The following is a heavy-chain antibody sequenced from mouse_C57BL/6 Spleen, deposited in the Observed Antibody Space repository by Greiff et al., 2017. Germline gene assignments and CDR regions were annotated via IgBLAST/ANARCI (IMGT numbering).Heavy chain of an antibody. CDR2: IYPGDGDT. CDR1: GYAFSSYW. V-gene: IGHV1-80*01. Sequence: VQLQQSGAELVKPGASVKISCKASGYAFSSYWMNWVKQRPGKGLEWIGQIYPGDGDTNYNGKFKGKATLTADKSSSPAYMQLSSLTSEDSAVYFCAKDGNSDYYFDYWGKGTTLTVSS. CDR3: AKDGNSDYYFDY. J-gene: IGHJ2*01. D-gene: IGHD2-12*01.